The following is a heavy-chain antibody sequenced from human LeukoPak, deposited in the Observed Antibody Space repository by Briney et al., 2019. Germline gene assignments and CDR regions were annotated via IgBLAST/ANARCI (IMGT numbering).Heavy chain of an antibody. CDR2: IWYDGSNN. Sequence: PGGSLRLSCAASGFTFSSYGMHWVRQAPGKGLEWVAVIWYDGSNNYYADSVKGRFTISRDNSKNTLYLQMNSLRAEDTAVYYCAKDQSTLGFDYWGQGTLVTVSS. D-gene: IGHD2-2*01. CDR3: AKDQSTLGFDY. CDR1: GFTFSSYG. V-gene: IGHV3-33*06. J-gene: IGHJ4*02.